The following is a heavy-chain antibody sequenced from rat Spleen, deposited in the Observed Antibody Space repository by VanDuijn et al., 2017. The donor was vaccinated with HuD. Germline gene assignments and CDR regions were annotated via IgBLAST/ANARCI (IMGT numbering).Heavy chain of an antibody. V-gene: IGHV5-27*01. Sequence: EVQLVESGGGLVQPGKSLKLSCAASGVTFSNYYMAWVRQAPTKGLEWVAEISTGGGNTYYRDSVKGRFTVSRDNAKSTLYLQMDSLRSEDTATYYCSTAGSFTDYYFAGGFDYWGQGVMVTVSS. CDR3: STAGSFTDYYFAGGFDY. D-gene: IGHD1-6*01. CDR2: ISTGGGNT. J-gene: IGHJ2*01. CDR1: GVTFSNYY.